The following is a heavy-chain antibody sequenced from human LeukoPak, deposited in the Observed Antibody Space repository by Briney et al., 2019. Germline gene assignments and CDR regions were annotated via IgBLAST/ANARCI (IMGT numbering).Heavy chain of an antibody. J-gene: IGHJ5*02. CDR3: ASHTVYIAAAGTWFDP. V-gene: IGHV4-34*01. D-gene: IGHD6-13*01. CDR2: INHSGST. CDR1: GGSFSGYY. Sequence: PSETLSLTCAVYGGSFSGYYWSWIRQPPGKGLEWIGEINHSGSTNYNPSLKSRVTISVDTSKNQFSLKLSSVTAADTAVYYSASHTVYIAAAGTWFDPWGQGTLVTVSS.